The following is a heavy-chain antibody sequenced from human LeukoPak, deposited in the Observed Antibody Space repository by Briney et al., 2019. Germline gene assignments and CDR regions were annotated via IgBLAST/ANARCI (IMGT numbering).Heavy chain of an antibody. V-gene: IGHV4-61*02. J-gene: IGHJ4*02. D-gene: IGHD1-26*01. CDR2: IYTSGST. CDR3: ARGWELFNFDY. CDR1: GGSISSGSYY. Sequence: SQTLSLTCTVSGGSISSGSYYWSWIRQPAGKGLEWIGRIYTSGSTNYNPSLKSRVTISVDTSKNQFSLKLSSVTAADTAVYYCARGWELFNFDYWGQGTLVTVSS.